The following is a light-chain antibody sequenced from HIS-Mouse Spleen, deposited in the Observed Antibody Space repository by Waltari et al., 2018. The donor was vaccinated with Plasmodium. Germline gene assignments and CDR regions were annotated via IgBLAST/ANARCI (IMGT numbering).Light chain of an antibody. CDR3: LQDYNDPYT. CDR1: QGIRND. J-gene: IGKJ2*01. Sequence: AIQMTQSPSSLSASVGDRVTITFRASQGIRNDLGWNQQKPRKAPKLLISAAASLQSGVPARFSGSGSGTDFTLTISSLQPEDFATYYCLQDYNDPYTFGQGTKLEIK. V-gene: IGKV1-6*01. CDR2: AAA.